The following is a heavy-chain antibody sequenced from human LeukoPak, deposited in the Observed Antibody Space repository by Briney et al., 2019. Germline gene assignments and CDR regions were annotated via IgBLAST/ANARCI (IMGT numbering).Heavy chain of an antibody. V-gene: IGHV3-48*02. CDR3: ARDLEAANTYYFDY. CDR2: ISSSSSTI. D-gene: IGHD6-13*01. J-gene: IGHJ4*02. Sequence: AGGSLRLSCAASGFTFSSYSMNWVRHAPGKGLEWVSYISSSSSTIYYADSVKGRFTISRDNAKNSLYLQMNSLRDEDTAVYYCARDLEAANTYYFDYWGQGTMVTVSS. CDR1: GFTFSSYS.